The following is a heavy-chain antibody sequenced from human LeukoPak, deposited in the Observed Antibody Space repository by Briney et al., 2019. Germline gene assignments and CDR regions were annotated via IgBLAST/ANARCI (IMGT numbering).Heavy chain of an antibody. CDR2: IYYSGST. D-gene: IGHD2-21*01. Sequence: PSETLSLTCTVSGGSISSSSYYWGWIRQPPGKGLEWIGYIYYSGSTNYNPSLKSRVTISVDTSKNQFSLKLSSVTAADTAVYYCARLWTKRVWYFDLWGRGTLVTVSS. J-gene: IGHJ2*01. CDR3: ARLWTKRVWYFDL. V-gene: IGHV4-61*05. CDR1: GGSISSSSYY.